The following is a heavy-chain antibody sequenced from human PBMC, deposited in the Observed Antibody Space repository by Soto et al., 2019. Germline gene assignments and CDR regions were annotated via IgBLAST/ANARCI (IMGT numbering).Heavy chain of an antibody. V-gene: IGHV3-30*18. Sequence: QVQLVESGGGVVQPGRSLRLSCAASGFTFSSYGMHWVRQAPGKGLEWVAVISYDGSNKYYADSVKGRFTISRDNSKNTLYLQMNSLRAEDTAVYYCAKELQQWLARRPRSSFDYWGQGTLVTVSS. CDR3: AKELQQWLARRPRSSFDY. J-gene: IGHJ4*02. CDR2: ISYDGSNK. D-gene: IGHD6-19*01. CDR1: GFTFSSYG.